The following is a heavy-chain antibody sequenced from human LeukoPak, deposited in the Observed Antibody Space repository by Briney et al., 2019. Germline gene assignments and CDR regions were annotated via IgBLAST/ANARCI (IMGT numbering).Heavy chain of an antibody. V-gene: IGHV1-2*02. Sequence: ASVKVSCKASGYTFTGYYMHWVRQAPGQGLELMGWINPNSGGTNYAQQFQGRLTMTRDTSISTAYMELSRLRSDDTAVYYCARVKTMIIVVSLFDYWGQGTLVTVSS. D-gene: IGHD3-22*01. CDR1: GYTFTGYY. J-gene: IGHJ4*02. CDR3: ARVKTMIIVVSLFDY. CDR2: INPNSGGT.